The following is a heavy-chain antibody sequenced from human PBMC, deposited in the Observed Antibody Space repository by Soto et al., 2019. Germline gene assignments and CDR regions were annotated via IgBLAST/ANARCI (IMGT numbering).Heavy chain of an antibody. Sequence: GGSLRLSCVASGFSFDNYGMSWVRQSPGKGLEWVSAIKSDGSSTYYAASVKDRFTISRDNSKNTLYLQLNSLRAEDTAVYYCAQLGLMTFSHKHYFNHWGRGTLVTVSS. CDR1: GFSFDNYG. J-gene: IGHJ4*02. V-gene: IGHV3-23*01. D-gene: IGHD3-16*01. CDR3: AQLGLMTFSHKHYFNH. CDR2: IKSDGSST.